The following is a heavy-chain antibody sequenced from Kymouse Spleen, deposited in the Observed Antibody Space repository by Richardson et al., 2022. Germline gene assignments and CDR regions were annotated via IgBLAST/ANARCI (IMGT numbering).Heavy chain of an antibody. CDR3: ARER*LLY*WCML*PL*L. CDR1: GFTFSSYD. Sequence: EVQLVESGGGLVQPGGSLRLSCAASGFTFSSYDMHWVRQATGKGLEWVSAIGTAGDTYYPGSVKGRFTISRENAKNSLYLQMNSLRAGDTAVYYCARER*LLY*WCML*PL*LLGPGNPGHRLL. D-gene: IGHD2-8*01. J-gene: IGHJ4*02. CDR2: IGTAGDT. V-gene: IGHV3-13*01.